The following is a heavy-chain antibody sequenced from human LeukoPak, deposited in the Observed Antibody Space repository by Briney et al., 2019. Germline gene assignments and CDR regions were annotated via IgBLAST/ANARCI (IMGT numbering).Heavy chain of an antibody. CDR3: AKDIKVGATPEAFGI. J-gene: IGHJ3*02. D-gene: IGHD1-26*01. V-gene: IGHV3-9*01. Sequence: GGSLRLSCAASGFTFDDYAMHWVRQAPGKGLEWVSGISWNSGSIGYADSVKGRFTISRDNAKSSLYLQMNSLRAEDTALYYCAKDIKVGATPEAFGIWGQGTMVTVSS. CDR2: ISWNSGSI. CDR1: GFTFDDYA.